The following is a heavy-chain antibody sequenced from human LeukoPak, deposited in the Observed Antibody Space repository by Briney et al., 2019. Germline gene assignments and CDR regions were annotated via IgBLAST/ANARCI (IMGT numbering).Heavy chain of an antibody. V-gene: IGHV1-69*04. J-gene: IGHJ4*02. D-gene: IGHD3-10*01. CDR1: GGTFSSYA. CDR2: IIPILGIA. Sequence: ASVKVSCKAPGGTFSSYAISWVRQTPGQGLEWMGRIIPILGIANYAQKFQGRVTITADKSTSTAYMELSSLRSEDTAVYYCARSYYGSGSYWLAYWGQGTLVTVSS. CDR3: ARSYYGSGSYWLAY.